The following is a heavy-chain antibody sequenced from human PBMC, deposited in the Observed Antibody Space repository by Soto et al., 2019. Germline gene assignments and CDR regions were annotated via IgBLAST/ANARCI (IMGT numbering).Heavy chain of an antibody. CDR1: GGSVSSGSYY. J-gene: IGHJ4*02. V-gene: IGHV4-61*01. CDR2: IYYSGST. D-gene: IGHD2-15*01. CDR3: ARRGSGDKFDY. Sequence: QVQLQESGPGLVKPSETLSLTCTVSGGSVSSGSYYWSWLRQPPGKGLEWIGYIYYSGSTNYNPALKSRVTISVDTSKNQFSLKLSSVTAADTAVYYCARRGSGDKFDYWGKGTLVTVSS.